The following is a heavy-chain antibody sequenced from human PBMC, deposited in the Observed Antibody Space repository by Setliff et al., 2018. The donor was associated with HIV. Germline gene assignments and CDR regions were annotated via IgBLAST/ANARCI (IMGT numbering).Heavy chain of an antibody. CDR2: IFYNGST. CDR1: GGSIGSGGSY. CDR3: ARCRGTLYYFDY. V-gene: IGHV4-31*03. J-gene: IGHJ4*02. D-gene: IGHD1-1*01. Sequence: LSLTCTVSGGSIGSGGSYWSWIRQHPGKGLEWIGNIFYNGSTYYNPSLKSRVTISVDTSKNQFSLKLSPVTAADTAVYYCARCRGTLYYFDYWGQGTLVTVSS.